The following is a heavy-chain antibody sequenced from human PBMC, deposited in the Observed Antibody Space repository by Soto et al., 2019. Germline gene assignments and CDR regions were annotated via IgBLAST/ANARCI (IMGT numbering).Heavy chain of an antibody. D-gene: IGHD1-26*01. CDR2: IYYSGST. CDR1: GGSISRYY. J-gene: IGHJ6*02. V-gene: IGHV4-59*01. CDR3: ARAYGSYYYYYGMDV. Sequence: SETLSLTCTVSGGSISRYYWSWIRQPPGKGLEWIGYIYYSGSTNYNPSLKSRVTISVDTSKNQFSLKLSSVTAADTAVYYCARAYGSYYYYYGMDVSGQGPTVTVSS.